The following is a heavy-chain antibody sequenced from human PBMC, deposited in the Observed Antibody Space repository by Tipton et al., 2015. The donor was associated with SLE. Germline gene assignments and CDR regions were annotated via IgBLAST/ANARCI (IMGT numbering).Heavy chain of an antibody. D-gene: IGHD7-27*01. CDR3: ARDLTGLGFDY. Sequence: TLSLTCTVSGGSISSYYWSWIRQPPGKGLEWIGNIYYSGSTNYNPSLKSRVTISVDTSKNQFSLKLSSVTAADTAVYYCARDLTGLGFDYWGQGTLVTVSS. CDR2: IYYSGST. CDR1: GGSISSYY. J-gene: IGHJ4*02. V-gene: IGHV4-59*01.